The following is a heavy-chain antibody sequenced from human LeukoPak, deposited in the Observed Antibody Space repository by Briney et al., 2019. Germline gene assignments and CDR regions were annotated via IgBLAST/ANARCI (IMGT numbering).Heavy chain of an antibody. J-gene: IGHJ6*03. CDR1: GSTFSSYT. CDR2: IIPIQDIA. D-gene: IGHD2-2*01. Sequence: SVKVSFNASGSTFSSYTISMMRQAPGPGLELMGRIIPIQDIANYAQKFQGRVTITADKSTSTAYMELSSLRSEDTAVYYCARADCSSTSCPNSYYYYYMDVWGKGTTVTVSS. CDR3: ARADCSSTSCPNSYYYYYMDV. V-gene: IGHV1-69*02.